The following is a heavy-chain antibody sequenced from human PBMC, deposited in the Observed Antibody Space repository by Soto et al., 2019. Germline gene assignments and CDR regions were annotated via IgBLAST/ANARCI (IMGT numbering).Heavy chain of an antibody. J-gene: IGHJ4*02. CDR1: GFTFSSYW. CDR3: ARAVDIVATPGVFDY. Sequence: PGGSLRLSCAASGFTFSSYWMSWVRQAPGKGLEWVANIKQDGSEEYYVDSVKGRFTISRDNAKNSLYLQMNSLRAEDTAVYYCARAVDIVATPGVFDYWGQGTLVTVSS. V-gene: IGHV3-7*01. D-gene: IGHD5-12*01. CDR2: IKQDGSEE.